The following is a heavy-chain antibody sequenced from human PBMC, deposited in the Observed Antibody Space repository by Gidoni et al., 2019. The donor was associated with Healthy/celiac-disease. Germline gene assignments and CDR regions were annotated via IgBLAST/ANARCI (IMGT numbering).Heavy chain of an antibody. CDR2: ISYDGSNK. V-gene: IGHV3-30*18. CDR3: AKPPGIAAAGSYGMDV. Sequence: QVQLVESGGGVVQPGRSLRLSCAASGFTFSRYGRHWVRQAPGKGLEWVAVISYDGSNKYYADSVKGRFTISRDNSKNTLYLQMNSLSAEDTAVYYCAKPPGIAAAGSYGMDVWGQGTTVTVSS. CDR1: GFTFSRYG. D-gene: IGHD6-13*01. J-gene: IGHJ6*02.